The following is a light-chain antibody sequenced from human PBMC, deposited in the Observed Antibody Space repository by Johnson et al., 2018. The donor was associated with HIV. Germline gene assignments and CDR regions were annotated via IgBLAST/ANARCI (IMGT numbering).Light chain of an antibody. CDR1: SSNIGNNY. Sequence: QSALTQPPSVSAAPGQKVTISCSGSSSNIGNNYVSWYQQLPGTAPKLLIYDNNKRPSGIPDRFSASKSGTSATLGITGLQTGDEADYYCGTWDSSLSAYVCGTGTKVTVL. CDR3: GTWDSSLSAYV. V-gene: IGLV1-51*01. J-gene: IGLJ1*01. CDR2: DNN.